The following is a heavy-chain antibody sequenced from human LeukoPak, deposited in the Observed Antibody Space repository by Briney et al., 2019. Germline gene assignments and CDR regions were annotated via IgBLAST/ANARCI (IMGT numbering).Heavy chain of an antibody. V-gene: IGHV4-39*01. CDR1: GGSISSSSYY. Sequence: PSEALSLTCTVSGGSISSSSYYWGWIRQPPGKGLEWIGSIYYSGITYYNPSLKSRVTISVDTSKNQFSLKLNSVTAADTAMYYCALAGDFDYWGQGTLVTVSS. CDR2: IYYSGIT. D-gene: IGHD6-25*01. J-gene: IGHJ4*02. CDR3: ALAGDFDY.